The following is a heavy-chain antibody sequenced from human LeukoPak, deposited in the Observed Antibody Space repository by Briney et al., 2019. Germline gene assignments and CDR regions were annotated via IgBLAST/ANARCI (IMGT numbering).Heavy chain of an antibody. Sequence: SETLSLTCTVSGGSISSFYWGWIRQPPGKGLEWIGSIYYSGSTYYNPSLKSRVTISVDTSKNQFSLKLSSVTAADTAVYYCARQDYYDSSGYQVSYWYFDLWGRGTLVTVSS. V-gene: IGHV4-39*01. CDR3: ARQDYYDSSGYQVSYWYFDL. CDR1: GGSISSFY. J-gene: IGHJ2*01. D-gene: IGHD3-22*01. CDR2: IYYSGST.